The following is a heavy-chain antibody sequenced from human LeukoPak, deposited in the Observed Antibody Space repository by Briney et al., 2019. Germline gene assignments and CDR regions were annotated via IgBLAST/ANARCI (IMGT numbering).Heavy chain of an antibody. D-gene: IGHD3-10*01. CDR3: ARDGSGSYYSPFDY. J-gene: IGHJ4*02. Sequence: GRSLRLSCAASGFTFSDYYMSWIRPAPGEGLEWVSYISSSGSTIYYADSVKGRCTISRDNAKNALYLQMNSLRAEDTAVYYCARDGSGSYYSPFDYWGQGTLVTVSS. CDR1: GFTFSDYY. V-gene: IGHV3-11*04. CDR2: ISSSGSTI.